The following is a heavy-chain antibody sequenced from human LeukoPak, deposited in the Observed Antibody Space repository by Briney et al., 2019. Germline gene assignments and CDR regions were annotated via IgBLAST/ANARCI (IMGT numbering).Heavy chain of an antibody. D-gene: IGHD6-6*01. CDR1: GDSISSSYY. CDR2: IYYSGST. CDR3: ARDDRSSSFHNWLDP. J-gene: IGHJ5*02. Sequence: SETLSLTCTVSGDSISSSYYWGWIRQPPGKGLEWIGSIYYSGSTYYNPSLKSRVTISVDTSKNQFSLKLTSVTAADTAVYYCARDDRSSSFHNWLDPWGQGTLVTVSS. V-gene: IGHV4-39*07.